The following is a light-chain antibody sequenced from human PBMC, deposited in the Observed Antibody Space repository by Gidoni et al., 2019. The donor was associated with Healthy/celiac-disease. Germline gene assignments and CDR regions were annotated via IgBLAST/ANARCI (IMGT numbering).Light chain of an antibody. V-gene: IGKV1-5*03. CDR2: KAS. J-gene: IGKJ1*01. CDR3: QQYNSYSRT. CDR1: QSISSW. Sequence: DHQMTQSPSTLSASVGDRVTITCRASQSISSWLAWYQQKPGKAPKLLIYKASSLESGVPSRFSGSGSGTEFTLTISSLQPDDFATYYCQQYNSYSRTFGQGTKVEIK.